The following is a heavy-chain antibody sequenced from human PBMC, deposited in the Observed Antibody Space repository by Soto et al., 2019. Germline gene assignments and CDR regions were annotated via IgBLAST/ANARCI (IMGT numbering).Heavy chain of an antibody. Sequence: ASVKVSCKGSGYTVTGYYMHWVRQAPGQGLEWVGWINPNSGVTHFAQKFQGRVTLTRDTSISTTYMELSSLRSDDTAVYYCARGPFYENSHFDFWGQGTLVTVSS. J-gene: IGHJ4*02. CDR1: GYTVTGYY. D-gene: IGHD3-22*01. CDR2: INPNSGVT. CDR3: ARGPFYENSHFDF. V-gene: IGHV1-2*02.